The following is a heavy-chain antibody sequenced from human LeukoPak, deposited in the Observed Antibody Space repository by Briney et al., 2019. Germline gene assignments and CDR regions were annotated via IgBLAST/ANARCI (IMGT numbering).Heavy chain of an antibody. J-gene: IGHJ4*02. V-gene: IGHV3-30-3*01. CDR1: GFTFSSYA. Sequence: PGRSLRLSCAASGFTFSSYAMHWVRQAPGKGLEWVAVISYDGSNKYYADSVKGRFTIPRDNSKNTLYLQMNSLRAEDTAVYYCARDRAYNWNYVGIAFDYWGQGTLVTVSS. CDR3: ARDRAYNWNYVGIAFDY. CDR2: ISYDGSNK. D-gene: IGHD1-7*01.